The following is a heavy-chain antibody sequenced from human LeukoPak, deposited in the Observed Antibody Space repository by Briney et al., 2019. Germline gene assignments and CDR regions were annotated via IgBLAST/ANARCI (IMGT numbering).Heavy chain of an antibody. V-gene: IGHV3-53*01. J-gene: IGHJ3*02. CDR2: IYSGGST. Sequence: PGGSLRLSCAASGFTVSSNYMSWVRQAPGKGLEWVSVIYSGGSTYYADSVKGRFTISRDNSKNTLYLQMNSLRAEDTAVYYCAVMVRGVVSDAFDIWGQGTMVTVSS. D-gene: IGHD3-10*01. CDR1: GFTVSSNY. CDR3: AVMVRGVVSDAFDI.